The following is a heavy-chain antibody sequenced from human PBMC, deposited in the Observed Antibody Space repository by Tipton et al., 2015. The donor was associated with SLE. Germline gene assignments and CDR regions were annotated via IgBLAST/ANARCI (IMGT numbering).Heavy chain of an antibody. Sequence: LRLSCSVSGGSSSNYYWSWIRQPPGKGLEWIAYIYHGGSGSTNYNPSLKSRVTLSLDTSKNHFSLNLSSVTAADTALYYCARGLRTFPRLDIWGLGTKVTVSS. CDR2: IYHGGSGST. V-gene: IGHV4-4*09. J-gene: IGHJ3*02. D-gene: IGHD4-17*01. CDR3: ARGLRTFPRLDI. CDR1: GGSSSNYY.